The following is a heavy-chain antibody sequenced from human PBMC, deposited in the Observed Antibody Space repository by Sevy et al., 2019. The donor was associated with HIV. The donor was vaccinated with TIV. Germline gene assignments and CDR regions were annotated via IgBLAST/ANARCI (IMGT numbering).Heavy chain of an antibody. D-gene: IGHD3-22*01. CDR2: IYYTGST. CDR3: ARQMHYYDSAGYYHWDY. V-gene: IGHV4-39*01. CDR1: GGSISSSNYY. Sequence: SETLSLTCTVSGGSISSSNYYWGWIRQPPGKGLEWIANIYYTGSTYYNPSLKSRVTIFADTSKNRFSLKLSSVTAADTAVYYCARQMHYYDSAGYYHWDYWGQGTLVTVSS. J-gene: IGHJ4*02.